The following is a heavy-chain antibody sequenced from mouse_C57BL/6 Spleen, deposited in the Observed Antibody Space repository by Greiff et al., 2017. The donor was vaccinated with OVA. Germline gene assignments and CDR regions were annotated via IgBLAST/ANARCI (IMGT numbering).Heavy chain of an antibody. CDR1: GYAFSSSW. CDR2: IYPGDGDT. Sequence: LVESGPELVKPGASVKISCKASGYAFSSSWMNWVKQRPGKGLEWIGRIYPGDGDTNYNGKFKGKATLTADKSSSTAYMQLSSLTSEDSAVYFCAKESNYYGSPVPYYFDYWGQGTTLTVSS. D-gene: IGHD1-1*01. V-gene: IGHV1-82*01. CDR3: AKESNYYGSPVPYYFDY. J-gene: IGHJ2*01.